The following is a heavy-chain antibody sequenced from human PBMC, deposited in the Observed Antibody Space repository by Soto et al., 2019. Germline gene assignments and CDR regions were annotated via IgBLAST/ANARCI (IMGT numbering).Heavy chain of an antibody. CDR1: GYNFPTYW. J-gene: IGHJ4*02. D-gene: IGHD3-16*01. CDR3: ARRGGKSYGHAGHYFDY. CDR2: IYPGDSDT. V-gene: IGHV5-51*01. Sequence: PGESLKISCEGSGYNFPTYWIAWVRQMPGKGLEWMGLIYPGDSDTKYSPSLQGQVTISAGKANSTAYLQWSSLRASDSAMYYCARRGGKSYGHAGHYFDYWGQGTLVTVSS.